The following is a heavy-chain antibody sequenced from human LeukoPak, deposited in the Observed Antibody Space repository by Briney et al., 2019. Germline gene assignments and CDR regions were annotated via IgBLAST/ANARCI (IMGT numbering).Heavy chain of an antibody. V-gene: IGHV1-24*01. CDR1: GSSLTQLR. D-gene: IGHD3-22*01. J-gene: IGHJ2*01. CDR3: VTEDYEVHWQYWIFDL. CDR2: FDPEDNEI. Sequence: GASVKVSCKISGSSLTQLRLHWVRQPPGKGLEWMGGFDPEDNEIIYAQNFQDRVDITEDTSANTAYLELSSLTSDDTAIYYCVTEDYEVHWQYWIFDLWGRGRLIIVSS.